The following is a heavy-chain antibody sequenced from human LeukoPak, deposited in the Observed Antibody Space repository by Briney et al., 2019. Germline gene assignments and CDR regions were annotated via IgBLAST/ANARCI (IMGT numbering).Heavy chain of an antibody. J-gene: IGHJ6*02. CDR1: GGSINSDY. CDR3: ARRSMVRTVGYYYGMDV. CDR2: IYYSGST. Sequence: SETLFLTCTVSGGSINSDYWSWIRQPPGKGLEWIGYIYYSGSTNYNPSLESRVTISVDTSKKQFSLRLSSVTAADTAVYYCARRSMVRTVGYYYGMDVWGRGTTVTVSS. D-gene: IGHD4/OR15-4a*01. V-gene: IGHV4-59*08.